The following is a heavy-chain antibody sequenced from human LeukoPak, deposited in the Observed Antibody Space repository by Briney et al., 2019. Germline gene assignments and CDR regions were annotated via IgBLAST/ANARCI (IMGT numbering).Heavy chain of an antibody. CDR2: ISYDGSNK. V-gene: IGHV3-30-3*01. Sequence: EPGRSLRLSCAASGFTFSSYAMHWVRQAPGKGLEWVAVISYDGSNKYYADSVKGRFTISRDNAKNSLYLQMNSLRAEDTAVYYCARDSRMTTVTNSLYYYYYGMDVWGQGTTVTVSS. CDR3: ARDSRMTTVTNSLYYYYYGMDV. J-gene: IGHJ6*02. D-gene: IGHD4-17*01. CDR1: GFTFSSYA.